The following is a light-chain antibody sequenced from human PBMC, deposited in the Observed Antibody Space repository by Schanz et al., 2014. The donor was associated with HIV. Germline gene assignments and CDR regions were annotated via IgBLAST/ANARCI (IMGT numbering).Light chain of an antibody. CDR1: QSVGNY. V-gene: IGKV3-11*01. CDR3: QQYSATPIT. J-gene: IGKJ5*01. CDR2: DAS. Sequence: EIVLTQSPATLSLSPGERATLSCRASQSVGNYLAWYQQKPGRAPRLLIFDASKRATGIPARFSGSGSGTDFTLTISSLQAEDVAVYYCQQYSATPITFGQGTRLEIK.